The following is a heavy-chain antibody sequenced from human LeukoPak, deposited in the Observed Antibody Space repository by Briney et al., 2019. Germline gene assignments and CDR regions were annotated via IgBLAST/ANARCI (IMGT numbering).Heavy chain of an antibody. Sequence: GASVKVSCKASGGTFSSYAISWVRQAPGQGLEWMGGIIPIFGTANYAQKFQGRVTITTDESTSTAYMELSSLRSEDTAVYYCAAGYCSGGSCYRPAGVWGQGTLVTVSS. V-gene: IGHV1-69*05. CDR2: IIPIFGTA. CDR1: GGTFSSYA. J-gene: IGHJ4*02. D-gene: IGHD2-15*01. CDR3: AAGYCSGGSCYRPAGV.